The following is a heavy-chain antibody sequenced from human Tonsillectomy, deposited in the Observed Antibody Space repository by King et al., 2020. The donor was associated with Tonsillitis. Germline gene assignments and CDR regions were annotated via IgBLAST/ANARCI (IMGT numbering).Heavy chain of an antibody. CDR1: GFTFSSYS. CDR2: ISSSSSYI. D-gene: IGHD2-2*01. CDR3: ARARGYCSSTSCWDDAFDI. J-gene: IGHJ3*02. Sequence: QLVQSGGGLVKPGGSLRLSCAASGFTFSSYSMNWVRQAPGKGLEWVSSISSSSSYIYYADSVKGRFTISRDNAKNSLYLQMNSLRAEDTAVYYCARARGYCSSTSCWDDAFDIWGQGTMVTVSS. V-gene: IGHV3-21*01.